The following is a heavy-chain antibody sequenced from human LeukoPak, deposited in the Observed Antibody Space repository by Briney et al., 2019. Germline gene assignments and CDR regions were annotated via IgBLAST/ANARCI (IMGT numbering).Heavy chain of an antibody. D-gene: IGHD1-26*01. J-gene: IGHJ1*01. CDR3: ARSGNYGGYFQH. Sequence: GESLKISCKGSGYSFSSYWIGWVRQMPGRGLEWMGIIYPGDSDIRYSPSFQGQVTISADKSTTTAYLQWSSLKASDTAIYYCARSGNYGGYFQHWGQGSLVTVSS. V-gene: IGHV5-51*01. CDR2: IYPGDSDI. CDR1: GYSFSSYW.